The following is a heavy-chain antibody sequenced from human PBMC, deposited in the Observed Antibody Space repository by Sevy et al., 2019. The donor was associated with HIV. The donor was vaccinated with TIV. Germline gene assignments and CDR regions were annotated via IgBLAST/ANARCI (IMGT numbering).Heavy chain of an antibody. CDR1: GFSLSTSGVG. V-gene: IGHV2-5*01. D-gene: IGHD5-18*01. Sequence: SGPTLVNPTQTLTLTCTFSGFSLSTSGVGVGWIRQPPGKALEWLAFIYWNDDKRYSPSLKSRLTITKDTSKNQVVLTTTNMVPVDTATYYCAHRKDTWSARPIMGFGYYFDYWGQGTLVTVSS. CDR3: AHRKDTWSARPIMGFGYYFDY. J-gene: IGHJ4*02. CDR2: IYWNDDK.